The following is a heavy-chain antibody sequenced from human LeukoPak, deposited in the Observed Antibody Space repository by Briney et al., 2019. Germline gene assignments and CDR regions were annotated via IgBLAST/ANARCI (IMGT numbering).Heavy chain of an antibody. J-gene: IGHJ4*02. Sequence: PGGSLRLSCAASGFTFSSYSMNWVRQAPGKGLEWVSSISSSSSYIYYADSVKGRFTISRDNAKNSLYLQMNSLRAEDTAVYYCARASDGPYDSSGYAYWGQGTLVTVSS. CDR1: GFTFSSYS. CDR3: ARASDGPYDSSGYAY. V-gene: IGHV3-21*01. CDR2: ISSSSSYI. D-gene: IGHD3-22*01.